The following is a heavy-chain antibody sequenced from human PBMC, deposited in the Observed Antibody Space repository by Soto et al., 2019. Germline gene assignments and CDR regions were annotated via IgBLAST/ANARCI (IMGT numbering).Heavy chain of an antibody. CDR3: ARDNVPAAAGTRGGWFDP. D-gene: IGHD6-13*01. V-gene: IGHV1-69*08. J-gene: IGHJ5*02. CDR2: IIPILGIA. Sequence: QVQLVQSGAEVKKPGTSVKVSCKASGGTFSSYTISWVRQAPGQGLEWMGRIIPILGIANYAQKFQGRVTITADKSTITAYMELSSLRSEDTAVYYCARDNVPAAAGTRGGWFDPWGQGTLVTVSS. CDR1: GGTFSSYT.